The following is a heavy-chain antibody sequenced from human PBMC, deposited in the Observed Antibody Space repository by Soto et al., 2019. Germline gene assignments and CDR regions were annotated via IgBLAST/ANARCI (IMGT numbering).Heavy chain of an antibody. CDR3: ARVYYDILTGYSYYYYGMDV. CDR1: GYSFTIYW. D-gene: IGHD3-9*01. CDR2: IYPGDSDT. Sequence: GEPLKISCKGSGYSFTIYWIGWVRQMPGKGLEWMGIIYPGDSDTRYSPSFQGQVTISADKSISTAYLQWSSLKASDTAMYYCARVYYDILTGYSYYYYGMDVWGQGTTVTVSS. J-gene: IGHJ6*02. V-gene: IGHV5-51*01.